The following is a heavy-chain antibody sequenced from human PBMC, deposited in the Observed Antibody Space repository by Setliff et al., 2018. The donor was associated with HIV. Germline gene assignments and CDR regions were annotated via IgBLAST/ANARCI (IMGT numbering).Heavy chain of an antibody. J-gene: IGHJ5*01. Sequence: GGSLRLSCAASGFTFNTYGMNWVRQAPGKGLEWVSLMSGINDNKNYVDSLKGRFTISRDNARSSLYLEMNSLRAEDTAVYYCARDRGKSGGVLPGWFDSWGQGTLVTVSS. D-gene: IGHD2-15*01. V-gene: IGHV3-21*06. CDR2: MSGINDNK. CDR1: GFTFNTYG. CDR3: ARDRGKSGGVLPGWFDS.